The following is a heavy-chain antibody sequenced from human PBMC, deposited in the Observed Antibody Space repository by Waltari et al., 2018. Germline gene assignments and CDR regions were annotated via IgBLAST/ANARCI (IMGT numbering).Heavy chain of an antibody. CDR1: GGSISSHS. Sequence: QVQLQESGPGLVKPSETLSLTCTVSGGSISSHSWSWTRQPPGKGLEWIGYIYYSGSTNYNPSLKSRVTISVDTSKNQFSLKLSSVTAADTAVYYCARGSVAAARNYYYGMDVWGQGTTVTVSS. D-gene: IGHD6-13*01. J-gene: IGHJ6*02. CDR2: IYYSGST. V-gene: IGHV4-59*11. CDR3: ARGSVAAARNYYYGMDV.